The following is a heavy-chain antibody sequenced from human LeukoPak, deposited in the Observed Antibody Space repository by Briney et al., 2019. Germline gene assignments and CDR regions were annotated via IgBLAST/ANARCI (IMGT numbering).Heavy chain of an antibody. V-gene: IGHV4-39*01. CDR3: AKAGVRYFDSSGLYAFDF. D-gene: IGHD3-22*01. J-gene: IGHJ3*01. CDR2: IYYSGST. CDR1: GGSISSTSYY. Sequence: PSETLSLTCAVSGGSISSTSYYWAWIRQPPGKGLEWIGTIYYSGSTYHNPSLKSRVTLSVDTSRNRFSLRLSSVDAADTAVYYCAKAGVRYFDSSGLYAFDFWGQGTTVTVFS.